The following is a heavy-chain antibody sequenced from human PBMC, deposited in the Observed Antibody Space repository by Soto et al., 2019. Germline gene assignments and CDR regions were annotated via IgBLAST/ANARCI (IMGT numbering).Heavy chain of an antibody. Sequence: QVQLQESGPGLVKPSQTLSLTCAVSGGSISSGGYYWSWIRQHPGKGLEWIGYIYYSGSTYYNPSLKSRVTISVDTSKNQFSLKLSSVTAADTAVYYCARGLTMVSGAGYHYYGMDVWGQGTTVTVSS. D-gene: IGHD3-10*01. CDR2: IYYSGST. CDR3: ARGLTMVSGAGYHYYGMDV. CDR1: GGSISSGGYY. J-gene: IGHJ6*02. V-gene: IGHV4-31*11.